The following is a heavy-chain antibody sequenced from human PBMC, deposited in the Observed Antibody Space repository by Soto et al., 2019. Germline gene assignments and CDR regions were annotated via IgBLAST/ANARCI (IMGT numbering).Heavy chain of an antibody. CDR3: ARDDWDYYDSSGQH. CDR1: GFTFSSYW. J-gene: IGHJ4*02. D-gene: IGHD3-22*01. CDR2: IKQDGSEK. V-gene: IGHV3-7*03. Sequence: PGGPLRLSCAASGFTFSSYWMSWVRQAPGKGLEWVANIKQDGSEKYYVDSVKGRFTISRDNAKNSLYLQMNSLRAEDTAVYYCARDDWDYYDSSGQHWGQGTLVTVSS.